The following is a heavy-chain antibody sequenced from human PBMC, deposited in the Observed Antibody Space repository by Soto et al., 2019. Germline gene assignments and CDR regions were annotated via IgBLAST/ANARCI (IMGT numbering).Heavy chain of an antibody. Sequence: SQTLSLTCAISGDSVSSNSAAWNWIRQSPSRGHEWLGRTYYRSKWYNDYAVSVKSRITINPDTSKNQFSLQLNSVTPEDTAVYYCARAPRWDHRFRSSDYYYGMDVWGQGTTVTVSS. D-gene: IGHD1-26*01. CDR2: TYYRSKWYN. CDR1: GDSVSSNSAA. V-gene: IGHV6-1*01. J-gene: IGHJ6*02. CDR3: ARAPRWDHRFRSSDYYYGMDV.